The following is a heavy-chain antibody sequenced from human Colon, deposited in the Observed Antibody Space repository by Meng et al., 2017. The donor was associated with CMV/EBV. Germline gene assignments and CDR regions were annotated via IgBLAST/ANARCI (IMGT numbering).Heavy chain of an antibody. Sequence: TFTSYGISWVRQSPGQGLEWMGWISAYNGNTNYTQKLQGRVTMTTDTSTSTAYMELRSLRSDDTAVYYCARDNISIVVVPAANWFDPWGQGTLVTVSS. D-gene: IGHD2-2*01. CDR1: TFTSYG. CDR3: ARDNISIVVVPAANWFDP. CDR2: ISAYNGNT. V-gene: IGHV1-18*01. J-gene: IGHJ5*02.